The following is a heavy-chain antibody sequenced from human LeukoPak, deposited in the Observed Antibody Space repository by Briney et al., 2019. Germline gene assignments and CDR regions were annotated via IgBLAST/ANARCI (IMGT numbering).Heavy chain of an antibody. Sequence: GGSLRLSCAASGFIFSDYYMSWIRQAPGKGLKWVSYISSNSSTIYYADSVKGRFTISRDNTKSSLYLRMNSLRAEDTAVYYCARVRGGSGRSYAADAFDIWGQGTMVTVSS. J-gene: IGHJ3*02. CDR2: ISSNSSTI. D-gene: IGHD1-26*01. CDR3: ARVRGGSGRSYAADAFDI. V-gene: IGHV3-11*04. CDR1: GFIFSDYY.